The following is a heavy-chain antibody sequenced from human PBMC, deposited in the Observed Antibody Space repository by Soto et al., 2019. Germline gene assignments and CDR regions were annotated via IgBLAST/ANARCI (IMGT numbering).Heavy chain of an antibody. V-gene: IGHV3-74*01. CDR2: IDSDGSRI. CDR1: GFTFSNYW. D-gene: IGHD2-15*01. Sequence: EVQLVESGGGLVQPGASLRLSCAASGFTFSNYWMHWVRQAPGKGLVWVSRIDSDGSRITYADFVKGRFTISRDNAKNMVYLHMNSLTAEDTAVYYCVRTSLVVAVATREDFWGQGTLVTVSS. CDR3: VRTSLVVAVATREDF. J-gene: IGHJ4*02.